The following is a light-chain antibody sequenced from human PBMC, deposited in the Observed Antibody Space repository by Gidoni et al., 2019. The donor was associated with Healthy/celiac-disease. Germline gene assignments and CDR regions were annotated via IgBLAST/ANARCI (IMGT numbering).Light chain of an antibody. CDR3: GTWDSSLYVV. CDR1: SSNIGNNY. CDR2: DNN. Sequence: QSVFTQPPSVSAAPGQTVTISCSGSSSNIGNNYVSWYQQLPGTAPKLLIYDNNKRPLGIPDRFSGSKSGTSATLGITGLQTGDEADYYCGTWDSSLYVVFGGGTKLTV. V-gene: IGLV1-51*01. J-gene: IGLJ2*01.